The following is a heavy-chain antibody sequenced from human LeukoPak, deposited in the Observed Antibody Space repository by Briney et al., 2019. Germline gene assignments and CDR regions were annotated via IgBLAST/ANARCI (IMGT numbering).Heavy chain of an antibody. CDR3: ASGLPAAKWSYMDV. Sequence: SETLSLTCAVYGGSFSGYYWSWIRQPPGKGLEWIGEINHSGSTNYNTSLKSRVTISVDTSKNQFSLKLSSVTAADTAVYYCASGLPAAKWSYMDVWGKGTTVTVSS. CDR2: INHSGST. V-gene: IGHV4-34*01. D-gene: IGHD2-2*01. CDR1: GGSFSGYY. J-gene: IGHJ6*03.